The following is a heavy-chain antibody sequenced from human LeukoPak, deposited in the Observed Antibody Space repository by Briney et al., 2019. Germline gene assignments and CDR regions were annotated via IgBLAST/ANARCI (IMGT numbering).Heavy chain of an antibody. CDR1: GYSISSGYY. V-gene: IGHV4-38-2*02. D-gene: IGHD5-24*01. J-gene: IGHJ4*02. Sequence: SGTLSLTCTVSGYSISSGYYWGWIRQPPGKGLEWIGSIYHSGSTYYNPSLKRRVTISVDTSKNQFFLKLSSVTAADTAVYYCARVATIFEGGDYWGQGTLVTVSS. CDR2: IYHSGST. CDR3: ARVATIFEGGDY.